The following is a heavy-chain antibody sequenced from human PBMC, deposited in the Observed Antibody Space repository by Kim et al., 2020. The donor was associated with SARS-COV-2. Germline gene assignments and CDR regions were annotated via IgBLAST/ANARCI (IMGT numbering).Heavy chain of an antibody. CDR3: ARHRYSSYETCFDY. V-gene: IGHV5-51*01. D-gene: IGHD6-13*01. Sequence: PSFQGQVTISADKSISTAYLQWSSLKASDTAMYYCARHRYSSYETCFDYWGQGTLVTVSS. J-gene: IGHJ4*02.